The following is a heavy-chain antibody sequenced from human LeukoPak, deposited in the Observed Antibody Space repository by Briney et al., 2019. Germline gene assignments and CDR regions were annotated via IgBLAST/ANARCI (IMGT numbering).Heavy chain of an antibody. D-gene: IGHD3-10*01. CDR2: IRYDRSNK. Sequence: GGSLRLSCAASGFTFSSYGMHWVRQAPGKGLEWVAFIRYDRSNKYYADSVKGRFTISRDNAKNSLYLQMNSLRAEDTAVYYCARDGSPDYYGSGSYNYWGQGTLVTVSS. CDR3: ARDGSPDYYGSGSYNY. CDR1: GFTFSSYG. J-gene: IGHJ4*02. V-gene: IGHV3-30*02.